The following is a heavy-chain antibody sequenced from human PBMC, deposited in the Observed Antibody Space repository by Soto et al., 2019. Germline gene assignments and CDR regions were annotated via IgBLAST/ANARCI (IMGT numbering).Heavy chain of an antibody. V-gene: IGHV1-69*13. J-gene: IGHJ6*02. CDR3: ARVRLAVAARHYYYGMDV. CDR1: GVTFTSFA. Sequence: ASVKVSCKAPGVTFTSFAINWVRQAPGQGLEWMGGGIPLFGTSNYAQRFQGRVTLTADESTSTVYMELSSLRSEDTAIYYCARVRLAVAARHYYYGMDVWGPGTTVTVSS. D-gene: IGHD2-15*01. CDR2: GIPLFGTS.